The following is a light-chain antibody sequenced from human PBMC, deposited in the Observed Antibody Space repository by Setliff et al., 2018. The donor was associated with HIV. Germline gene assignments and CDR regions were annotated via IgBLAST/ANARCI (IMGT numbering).Light chain of an antibody. V-gene: IGLV2-23*02. Sequence: QSALTQPASVSGSPGQSITISCTGTFSDVGNYNLVSWYQHYPGKAPKLIIYEVDKRPSGVSNRFSGSKSGNAASLTISGLQAEDEADYHCCSYAGESTFVFGGGTKVTV. CDR3: CSYAGESTFV. CDR1: FSDVGNYNL. J-gene: IGLJ2*01. CDR2: EVD.